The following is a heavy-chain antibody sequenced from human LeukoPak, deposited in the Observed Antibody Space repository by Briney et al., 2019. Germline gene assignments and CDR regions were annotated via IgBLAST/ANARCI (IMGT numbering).Heavy chain of an antibody. CDR3: ASGGIYYGAAFDF. CDR2: INWNGGST. Sequence: PGGSLRLSCTASGFTFDDYGMSWVRQAPGKGLGWVSGINWNGGSTGYADSVKGRFTISRDNAKNSLYLQMNSLRAEDTALYYCASGGIYYGAAFDFWGQGSLVTVSS. D-gene: IGHD1-26*01. V-gene: IGHV3-20*04. CDR1: GFTFDDYG. J-gene: IGHJ4*02.